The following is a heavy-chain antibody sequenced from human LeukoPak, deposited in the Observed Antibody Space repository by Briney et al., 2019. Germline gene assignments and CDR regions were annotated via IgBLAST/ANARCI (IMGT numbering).Heavy chain of an antibody. V-gene: IGHV3-53*01. CDR1: GFTVSSNY. CDR3: ARSRGYYGSGSTGYYYYYYMDV. J-gene: IGHJ6*03. D-gene: IGHD3-10*01. CDR2: IYSAGST. Sequence: GGSLRLSCAASGFTVSSNYMSWVRQAPGKGLEWVSFIYSAGSTYYADSVKGRFTISRDNSKHTLYLQMHSLRAEDTDVFYYARSRGYYGSGSTGYYYYYYMDVWGKGTTVTVSS.